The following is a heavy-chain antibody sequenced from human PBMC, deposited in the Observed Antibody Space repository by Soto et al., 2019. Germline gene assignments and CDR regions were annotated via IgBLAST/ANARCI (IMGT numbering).Heavy chain of an antibody. D-gene: IGHD2-8*02. CDR2: IKRDGSET. V-gene: IGHV3-7*05. J-gene: IGHJ3*02. Sequence: EVQLVESGGGLVQSGGSLRLSCVASGFTFSNYWMTWVRQAPGKGLEWVANIKRDGSETYLVDSVRGRFTISRDNAKNALYLQMNSLRAEYTAVYYCAKDDNYCAGGICYEVLEIWGQGTMVTVSS. CDR3: AKDDNYCAGGICYEVLEI. CDR1: GFTFSNYW.